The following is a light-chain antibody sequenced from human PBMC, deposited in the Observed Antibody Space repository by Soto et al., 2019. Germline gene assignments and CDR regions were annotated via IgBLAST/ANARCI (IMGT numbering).Light chain of an antibody. V-gene: IGLV2-8*01. CDR1: SSDVGGYNY. CDR2: EVT. J-gene: IGLJ2*01. CDR3: QTWGTGIHVV. Sequence: QSALTQPPSASGSPGQSVTISCTGTSSDVGGYNYVSWYQQHPGKAPKIMIYEVTKRPSGVPDRFSGSSSGAERYLTISSLQSEDEADYYCQTWGTGIHVVFGGGTKLTVL.